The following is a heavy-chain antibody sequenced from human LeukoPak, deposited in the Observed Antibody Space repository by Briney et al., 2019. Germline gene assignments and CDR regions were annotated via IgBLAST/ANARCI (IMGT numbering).Heavy chain of an antibody. CDR1: GYTFTSYD. CDR2: MNPNSGNT. V-gene: IGHV1-8*01. CDR3: ARALRLRYFDSRGIALKY. Sequence: GASVKVSCKASGYTFTSYDINWVRQATGQGLEWMGWMNPNSGNTGYAQKFQGRVTMTRNTSISTAYMELSSLRSEDTAVYYCARALRLRYFDSRGIALKYWGQGTLVTVSS. D-gene: IGHD3-9*01. J-gene: IGHJ4*02.